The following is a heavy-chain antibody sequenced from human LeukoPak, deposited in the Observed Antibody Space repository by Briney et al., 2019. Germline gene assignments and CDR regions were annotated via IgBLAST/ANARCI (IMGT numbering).Heavy chain of an antibody. CDR3: ARDQYYDSKGWFDP. CDR1: GGSFSGYY. J-gene: IGHJ5*02. CDR2: INHSGST. Sequence: SETLSLTCAVYGGSFSGYYWSWIRQPPGKGLEWIGEINHSGSTNYNPSLKSRVTISVDTSKNQFSLKLSSVTAADTAVYYCARDQYYDSKGWFDPWGRGTLVTVSS. D-gene: IGHD3-22*01. V-gene: IGHV4-34*01.